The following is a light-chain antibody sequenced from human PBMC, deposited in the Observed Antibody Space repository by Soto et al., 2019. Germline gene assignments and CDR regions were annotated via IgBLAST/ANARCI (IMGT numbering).Light chain of an antibody. CDR2: SSS. Sequence: DIQMTQSPSSLSASVGDTVTLTCRASQTISTSLHWYQQRPGKAPNLLIYSSSSLQSGAPPRFSVRGSGPEFTRTINSLQPEDFANYYCHQTDRIPITCGQGTRLEIK. J-gene: IGKJ5*01. V-gene: IGKV1-39*01. CDR1: QTISTS. CDR3: HQTDRIPIT.